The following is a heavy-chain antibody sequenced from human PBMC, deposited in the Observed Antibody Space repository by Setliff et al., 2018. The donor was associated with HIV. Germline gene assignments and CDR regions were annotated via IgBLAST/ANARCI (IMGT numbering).Heavy chain of an antibody. CDR1: GFTFSSYE. CDR2: ISSSGSTI. Sequence: GGSLRLSCAASGFTFSSYEINWVRQAPGKGLEWVSYISSSGSTIYYADSVKGRFTISRDNAKNSLYLQMNSLRAEDTAVYHCARGGGGSHTPYYYYMDVWGKGTTVTVSS. V-gene: IGHV3-48*03. CDR3: ARGGGGSHTPYYYYMDV. D-gene: IGHD2-15*01. J-gene: IGHJ6*03.